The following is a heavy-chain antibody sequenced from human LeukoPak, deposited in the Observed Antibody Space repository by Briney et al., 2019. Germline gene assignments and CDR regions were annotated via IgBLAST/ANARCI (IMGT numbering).Heavy chain of an antibody. CDR2: ISSSSSTI. V-gene: IGHV3-48*01. CDR3: AKQSGSYEWYADY. Sequence: GGSLRLSCAASGFTFSSYSMNWVRQAPGKGLEWVSYISSSSSTIYYADSVKGRFTISRDNSKNMLYLQMNSLRAEDTAVYYCAKQSGSYEWYADYWGQGTLVTVSS. CDR1: GFTFSSYS. J-gene: IGHJ4*02. D-gene: IGHD1-26*01.